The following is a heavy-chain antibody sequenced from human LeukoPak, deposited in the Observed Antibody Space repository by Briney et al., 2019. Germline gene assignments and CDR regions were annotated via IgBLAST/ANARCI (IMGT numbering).Heavy chain of an antibody. V-gene: IGHV3-66*03. D-gene: IGHD6-13*01. CDR1: GFTVSSNS. J-gene: IGHJ4*02. Sequence: GGSLRLSCTVSGFTVSSNSMSWVRQAPGKGLEWVSFIYSDNTHYSDSVKGRFTISRDNSKNTLYLQMNSLRAEDTAVYYCAKGPAAGGYFDYWGQGTLVTVSS. CDR2: IYSDNT. CDR3: AKGPAAGGYFDY.